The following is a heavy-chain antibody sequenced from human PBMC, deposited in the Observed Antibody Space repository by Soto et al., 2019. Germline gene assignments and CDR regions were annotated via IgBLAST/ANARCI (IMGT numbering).Heavy chain of an antibody. CDR3: AKDRYSGTYPNDFEY. CDR1: GFTFSSYC. Sequence: PXGWLRRTFAGSGFTFSSYCIHWVRQAPGRGLEWVALISYDGGNEKYTESVKDRFTISRDDSHNVAYLQMSSLRTEDTAMYYCAKDRYSGTYPNDFEYWGQGSLVTAPQ. V-gene: IGHV3-30*18. CDR2: ISYDGGNE. D-gene: IGHD1-26*01. J-gene: IGHJ4*02.